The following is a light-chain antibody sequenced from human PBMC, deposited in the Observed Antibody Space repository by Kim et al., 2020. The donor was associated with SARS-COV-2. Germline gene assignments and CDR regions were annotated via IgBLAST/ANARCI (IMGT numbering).Light chain of an antibody. V-gene: IGKV1-5*03. CDR1: QSVNKW. CDR3: QQYSSDLYT. CDR2: KAS. J-gene: IGKJ2*01. Sequence: DIHMTQSPSTLSASVGDRVSITCRASQSVNKWLAWYQQKPGTAPKLLIYKASSLNTRVPSRFSGSGSGTEFTLTISSLQPDDFATYYCQQYSSDLYTFGLGTKLEIK.